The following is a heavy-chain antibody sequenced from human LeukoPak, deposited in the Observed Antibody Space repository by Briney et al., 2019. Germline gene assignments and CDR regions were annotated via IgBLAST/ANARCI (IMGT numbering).Heavy chain of an antibody. CDR2: IYSGGST. V-gene: IGHV3-66*01. D-gene: IGHD1-26*01. CDR1: GFTVSSTY. J-gene: IGHJ1*01. Sequence: GGSLRLSCAASGFTVSSTYMTWVRQAPGKELEWVSVIYSGGSTYYADSVKGRFTISRDNSKNTLYLHMNSMRAEDTAVYYCARSVGVQDAEYFQHWGQGTLVTVSS. CDR3: ARSVGVQDAEYFQH.